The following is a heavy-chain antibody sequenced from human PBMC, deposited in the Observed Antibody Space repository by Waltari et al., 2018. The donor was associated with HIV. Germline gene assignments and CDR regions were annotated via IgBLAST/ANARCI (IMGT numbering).Heavy chain of an antibody. Sequence: QVYLMESGGGVVQPGGPLTLSCAAYGFTFSSYGMHWVRQAPGKGLEWVAVIWSDGYNKFYADSVRGRFTFSRDNSKYTLSLQMNSLRAEDTALYYCVKERGPFNGFDIWGQGTMVTVSS. J-gene: IGHJ3*02. CDR3: VKERGPFNGFDI. V-gene: IGHV3-33*06. CDR1: GFTFSSYG. CDR2: IWSDGYNK. D-gene: IGHD3-16*01.